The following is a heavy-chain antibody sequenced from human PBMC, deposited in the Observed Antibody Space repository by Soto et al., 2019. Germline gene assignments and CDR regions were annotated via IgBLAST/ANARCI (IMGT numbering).Heavy chain of an antibody. D-gene: IGHD3-22*01. V-gene: IGHV5-51*03. CDR3: ARLMEHYYDSSGYYYDRTPRYYFDH. J-gene: IGHJ4*02. CDR2: IYPGDSDT. Sequence: PGESLKISCKGSGYSFTSYWIGWVRQMPGKGLEWMGIIYPGDSDTRYSPSFQGQVTISADKSISTAYLQWSSLKASDTAMYYCARLMEHYYDSSGYYYDRTPRYYFDHSGQGPLVTVPS. CDR1: GYSFTSYW.